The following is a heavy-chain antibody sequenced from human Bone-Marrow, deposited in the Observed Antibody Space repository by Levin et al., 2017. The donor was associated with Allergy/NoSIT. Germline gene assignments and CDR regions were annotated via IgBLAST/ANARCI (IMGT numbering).Heavy chain of an antibody. J-gene: IGHJ4*02. V-gene: IGHV4-31*11. CDR3: ARVSNGLYYFDY. D-gene: IGHD5-24*01. Sequence: SETLSLTCAVSGGSISSGGYFWSWVRQHPGKGLDWIGYISHTGTTYYSPSLKSRVTLSVDTSENQFSLKLRSVTAADTAIYFCARVSNGLYYFDYWGQGTLVTVSP. CDR1: GGSISSGGYF. CDR2: ISHTGTT.